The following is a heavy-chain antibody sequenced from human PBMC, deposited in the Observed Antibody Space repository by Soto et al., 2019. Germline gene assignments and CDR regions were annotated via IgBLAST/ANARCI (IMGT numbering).Heavy chain of an antibody. CDR3: ARLVVVAPVANV. CDR1: GGSINYNSYH. V-gene: IGHV4-39*02. J-gene: IGHJ4*02. CDR2: IFYTGTT. D-gene: IGHD2-2*01. Sequence: SETLSRTCSVSGGSINYNSYHWVWIRQPPGQVLEWIGSIFYTGTTFYNPSLESRVTMSVDTSKNSFSLHLTSVTAADTAVYFCARLVVVAPVANVWGQGTLVTVSS.